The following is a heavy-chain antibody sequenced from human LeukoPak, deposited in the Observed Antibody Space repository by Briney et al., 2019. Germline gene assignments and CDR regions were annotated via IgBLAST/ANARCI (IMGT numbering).Heavy chain of an antibody. V-gene: IGHV3-11*04. Sequence: GGSLRLSCAASRFTFSDYYMSWIRQAPGKGLEWVSYISSSGSTIYYADSVKGRFTISRDNAKNSLYLQMNSLRAEDTAVYYCARTKSGYNYYFDYWGQGTLVTVSS. CDR2: ISSSGSTI. CDR3: ARTKSGYNYYFDY. D-gene: IGHD3-3*01. J-gene: IGHJ4*02. CDR1: RFTFSDYY.